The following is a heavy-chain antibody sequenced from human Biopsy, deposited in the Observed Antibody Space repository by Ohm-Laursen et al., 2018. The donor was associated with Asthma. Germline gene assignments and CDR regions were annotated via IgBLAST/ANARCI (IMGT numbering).Heavy chain of an antibody. CDR1: GCDFSDYT. V-gene: IGHV3-21*01. D-gene: IGHD3-10*01. CDR2: ISSLSRYK. J-gene: IGHJ4*01. Sequence: GSLRLSCAASGCDFSDYTMNWVRQAPGKGLEWVSSISSLSRYKYYSDSLRGRVTISRDNAKSSLHLQMSSLRAEDTAVYFCTRDFTIGSGSPFHFWGPGTLVTVSS. CDR3: TRDFTIGSGSPFHF.